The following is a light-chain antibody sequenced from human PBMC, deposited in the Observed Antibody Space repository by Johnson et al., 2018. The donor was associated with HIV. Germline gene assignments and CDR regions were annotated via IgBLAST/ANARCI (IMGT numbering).Light chain of an antibody. J-gene: IGLJ1*01. CDR1: VSNIESYF. Sequence: QSVLTQPPSMSAAPGQRVTISCSGNVSNIESYFVSWYQQLPGAAPTLLIYEDNKRPSGIPDRFSGSKSGTSATLAITGLQTGDEADYYCGTWDRSLSALFGTGIKVTVL. CDR2: EDN. CDR3: GTWDRSLSAL. V-gene: IGLV1-51*02.